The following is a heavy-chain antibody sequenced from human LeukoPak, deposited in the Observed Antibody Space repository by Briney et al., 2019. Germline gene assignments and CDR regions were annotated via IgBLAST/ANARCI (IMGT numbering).Heavy chain of an antibody. J-gene: IGHJ3*02. V-gene: IGHV4-59*11. CDR1: GDSISFHF. D-gene: IGHD1-26*01. CDR2: TYYGGST. Sequence: SETLSLTCSVSGDSISFHFWSWIRQPPGKGLEWIGHTYYGGSTDYNPSLASRVTVSADTSKIQFSLKLSSVTAADTAVYYCATLGRAAGNAFDIWGQGTVVIVSS. CDR3: ATLGRAAGNAFDI.